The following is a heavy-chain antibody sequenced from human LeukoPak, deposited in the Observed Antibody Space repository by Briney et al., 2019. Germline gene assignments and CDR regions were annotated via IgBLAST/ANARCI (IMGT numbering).Heavy chain of an antibody. CDR1: GYSISSGYY. CDR2: IYHSWST. Sequence: SETLSLTCAVSGYSISSGYYWGWIRQPPGKGLEWIGSIYHSWSTYYNPPLRSRVTISVDTSKNQFSLKLSSVTAADTAVYYCARIGYYYDSTGYSHDAFDIWGQGTMVTVSS. J-gene: IGHJ3*02. D-gene: IGHD3-22*01. V-gene: IGHV4-38-2*01. CDR3: ARIGYYYDSTGYSHDAFDI.